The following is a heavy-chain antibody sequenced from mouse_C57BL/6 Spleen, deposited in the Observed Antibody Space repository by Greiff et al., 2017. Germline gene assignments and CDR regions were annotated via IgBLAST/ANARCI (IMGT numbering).Heavy chain of an antibody. CDR1: GFTFSSYA. J-gene: IGHJ4*01. CDR2: ISDGGSYT. CDR3: ARDWGDY. Sequence: DVMLVESGGGLVKPGGSLKLSCAASGFTFSSYAMSWVRQTPEKRLEWVATISDGGSYTYYPDNVKGRFTISRYNAKNNLYLQMSHLKSEDTAMYYCARDWGDYWGQGTSVTVSS. V-gene: IGHV5-4*01.